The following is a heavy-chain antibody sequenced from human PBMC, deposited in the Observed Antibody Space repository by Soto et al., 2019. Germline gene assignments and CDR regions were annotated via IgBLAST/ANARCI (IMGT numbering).Heavy chain of an antibody. V-gene: IGHV3-30*18. CDR3: AKDQIPFMTTVTTSWFDP. D-gene: IGHD4-17*01. J-gene: IGHJ5*02. CDR2: ISYYGSNK. CDR1: GFTFSSYG. Sequence: QVQLVESGGGVVQPGRSLRLSCAASGFTFSSYGMHWVRQAPGKGLAWVAVISYYGSNKYYADSVKGRFTISRDNSKNTLYLQMISLRAEDTAVYYCAKDQIPFMTTVTTSWFDPWGQGTLVTVSS.